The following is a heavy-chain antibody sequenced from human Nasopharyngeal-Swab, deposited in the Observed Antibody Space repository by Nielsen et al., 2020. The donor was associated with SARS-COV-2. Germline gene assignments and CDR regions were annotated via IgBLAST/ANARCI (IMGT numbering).Heavy chain of an antibody. CDR2: INAGNGNT. D-gene: IGHD3-3*01. CDR3: ARDQSTTIFGVVIARISGAFDI. J-gene: IGHJ3*02. V-gene: IGHV1-3*01. Sequence: ASVKVSCKASGYTFTSYAMHWVRQAPGQRLEWMGWINAGNGNTKYSRKFQGRVTITRDTSASTAYMELSSLRSEDTAVYYCARDQSTTIFGVVIARISGAFDIWGQGTMVTVSS. CDR1: GYTFTSYA.